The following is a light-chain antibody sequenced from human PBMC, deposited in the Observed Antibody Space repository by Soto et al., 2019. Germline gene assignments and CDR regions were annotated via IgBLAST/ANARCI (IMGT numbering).Light chain of an antibody. J-gene: IGKJ1*01. V-gene: IGKV1-5*01. CDR1: QSISRS. CDR3: QQYNSYS. Sequence: DIQMTQSPSTLSASVGDRVTITCRASQSISRSLAWYQQKPGTAPKLLIYHASTLESGVPSRFSGSGSGTEFTLTISSLQPDDFATYYCQQYNSYSFGQGTKVDIK. CDR2: HAS.